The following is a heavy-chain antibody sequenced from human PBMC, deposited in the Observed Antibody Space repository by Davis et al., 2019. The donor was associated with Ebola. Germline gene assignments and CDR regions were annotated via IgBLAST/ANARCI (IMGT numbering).Heavy chain of an antibody. CDR1: GFTFSSYA. J-gene: IGHJ6*02. D-gene: IGHD2-2*01. Sequence: PGGSLRLSCAASGFTFSSYAMHWVRQAPGKGLEWVAVISYDGSNKYYADSVKGRFTISRDNSKNTLYLQMNSLRAEDTAVYYCARDRCSSTSCYRYYYYYGMDVWGQGTTVTVSS. V-gene: IGHV3-30-3*01. CDR2: ISYDGSNK. CDR3: ARDRCSSTSCYRYYYYYGMDV.